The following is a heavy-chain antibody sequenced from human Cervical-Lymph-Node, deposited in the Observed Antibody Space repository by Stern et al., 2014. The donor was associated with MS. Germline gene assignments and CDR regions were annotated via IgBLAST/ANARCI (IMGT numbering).Heavy chain of an antibody. CDR3: AREGGKMATIIAGAFDI. V-gene: IGHV1-69*01. J-gene: IGHJ3*02. Sequence: DQLVESGAEVKKPGSSVKVSCKASGGTFSSYAISWVRQAPGQGLEWMGGIIPFFGTANYAQKFQGRVTITADESTSTAYMELSSLRSEDTAVYYCAREGGKMATIIAGAFDIWGQGTMVTVSS. CDR2: IIPFFGTA. CDR1: GGTFSSYA. D-gene: IGHD5-24*01.